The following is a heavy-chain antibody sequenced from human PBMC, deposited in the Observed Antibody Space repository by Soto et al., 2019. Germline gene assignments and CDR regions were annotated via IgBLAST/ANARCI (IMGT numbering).Heavy chain of an antibody. CDR2: IYYSGTA. CDR3: ARREIQGPIDY. V-gene: IGHV4-28*01. CDR1: GYSISSSNW. J-gene: IGHJ4*02. Sequence: SETLSLTCAVSGYSISSSNWWGWIRQPPGKALAWIGYIYYSGTAYYNPSLKSRVTMSVDTSKNQFSLKLTSVTAVDTAVYYCARREIQGPIDYWGQATLVTVSS. D-gene: IGHD1-26*01.